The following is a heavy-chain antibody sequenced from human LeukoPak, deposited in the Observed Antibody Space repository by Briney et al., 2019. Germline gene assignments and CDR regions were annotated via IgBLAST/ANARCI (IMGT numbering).Heavy chain of an antibody. CDR3: AKPQGYCSGGSCHYYFDY. V-gene: IGHV3-23*01. D-gene: IGHD2-15*01. CDR2: ISGSGGST. CDR1: GFIFTSYA. J-gene: IGHJ4*02. Sequence: PGGSLRLSYAASGFIFTSYAMSWVRQAPGKGLERVSAISGSGGSTYYADSVKGRFTISRDNSKNTLYLQMNSLRAEDTAVYYCAKPQGYCSGGSCHYYFDYWGQGTLVTVSS.